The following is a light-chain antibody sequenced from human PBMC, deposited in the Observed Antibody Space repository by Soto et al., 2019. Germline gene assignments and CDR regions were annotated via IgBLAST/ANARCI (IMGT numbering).Light chain of an antibody. CDR1: QSVSTY. J-gene: IGKJ2*01. Sequence: EVVLTQSPATLSLSPGERATLSCRASQSVSTYLAWYQLKPGQAPRLLIYDASNRATGIPARFSGSGSGTDFTLTTSSLEPEDFAVYYCQQRSNWPPYTFGQGTKLEIK. CDR3: QQRSNWPPYT. CDR2: DAS. V-gene: IGKV3-11*01.